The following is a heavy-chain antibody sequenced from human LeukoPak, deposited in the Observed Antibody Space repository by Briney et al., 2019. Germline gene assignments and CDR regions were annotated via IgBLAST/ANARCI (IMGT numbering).Heavy chain of an antibody. J-gene: IGHJ4*02. D-gene: IGHD2-21*02. V-gene: IGHV4-61*05. CDR2: IYYSGST. CDR1: GGSVSSTSYS. CDR3: ARHRLAYCGGDCSGGIDY. Sequence: PSETLSLTCTVSGGSVSSTSYSWGWIRQPPGKGLEWIGYIYYSGSTNYNPSLKSRVTISVDTSKNQFSLKLSSVTAADTAVYYCARHRLAYCGGDCSGGIDYWGQGTLVTVSS.